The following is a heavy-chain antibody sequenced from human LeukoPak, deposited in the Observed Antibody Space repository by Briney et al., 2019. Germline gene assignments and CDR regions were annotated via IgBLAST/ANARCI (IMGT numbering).Heavy chain of an antibody. J-gene: IGHJ6*02. CDR1: GFTFSSYA. Sequence: GGSLRLSCAASGFTFSSYAISWVRQAPGKGLEWVSAISGSGGSTYYADSMKGRFTISRDNSKNTLYLQMNSLRAEDTAVYYCAKGGGYCSSTSCSGATNYYYGMDVWGQGNTVTVSS. CDR2: ISGSGGST. V-gene: IGHV3-23*01. D-gene: IGHD2-2*01. CDR3: AKGGGYCSSTSCSGATNYYYGMDV.